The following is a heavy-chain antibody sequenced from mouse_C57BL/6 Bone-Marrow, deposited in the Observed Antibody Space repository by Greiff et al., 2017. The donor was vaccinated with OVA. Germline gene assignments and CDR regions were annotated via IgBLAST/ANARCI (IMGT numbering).Heavy chain of an antibody. D-gene: IGHD1-1*01. CDR1: GFSLTSYA. CDR3: ARNGIYYGSNPHWYFDV. CDR2: IWTGGGT. J-gene: IGHJ1*03. V-gene: IGHV2-9-1*01. Sequence: VQGVESGPGLVAPSQSLSITCTVSGFSLTSYAISWVRQPPGKGLEWLGVIWTGGGTNYNSALKSRLSISKDNSKSQVFLKMNSLQTDDTARYYCARNGIYYGSNPHWYFDVWGTGTTVTVSS.